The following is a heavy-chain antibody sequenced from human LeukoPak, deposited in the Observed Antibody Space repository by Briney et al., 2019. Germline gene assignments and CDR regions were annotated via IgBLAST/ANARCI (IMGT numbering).Heavy chain of an antibody. Sequence: GGSLRLSCAASGFTFSSYSMNWVRQAPGKGLEWVSSISSSSSYIYYADSVKGRFTISRDNAKNSLYLQINSLRAEDTAVYYCARDSDIAAAGDAFDIWGQGTMVTVSS. V-gene: IGHV3-21*01. CDR2: ISSSSSYI. J-gene: IGHJ3*02. CDR3: ARDSDIAAAGDAFDI. CDR1: GFTFSSYS. D-gene: IGHD6-13*01.